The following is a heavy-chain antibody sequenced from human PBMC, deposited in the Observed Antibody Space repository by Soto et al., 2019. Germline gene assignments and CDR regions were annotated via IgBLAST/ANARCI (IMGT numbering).Heavy chain of an antibody. Sequence: ASVKVSCKASGYTFTSFGISWVRQAPGQGLQWMAWISGYNGNTKYAQKLQDRVTMTTDTPTSTAYLELRSLRADDTAVYYCARAGRGAGSHSLVDYWGQGTVVTVSS. D-gene: IGHD2-8*02. V-gene: IGHV1-18*01. CDR3: ARAGRGAGSHSLVDY. J-gene: IGHJ4*02. CDR1: GYTFTSFG. CDR2: ISGYNGNT.